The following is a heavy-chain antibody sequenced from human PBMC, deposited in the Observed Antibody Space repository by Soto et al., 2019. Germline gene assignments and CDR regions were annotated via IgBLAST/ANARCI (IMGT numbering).Heavy chain of an antibody. J-gene: IGHJ5*02. CDR3: ARASNYYGRGLSWFDA. CDR2: VIPMLATS. Sequence: QVQLVQSGAEVRKPGSSVKVSCRTSGGTFSSSAISWVRRAPGQGLEWMGKVIPMLATSNNAEKFLDRVTITADESTSTAYLEVGSLRPEETATYYCARASNYYGRGLSWFDAWGQGTLVTVPS. D-gene: IGHD3-10*01. CDR1: GGTFSSSA. V-gene: IGHV1-69*18.